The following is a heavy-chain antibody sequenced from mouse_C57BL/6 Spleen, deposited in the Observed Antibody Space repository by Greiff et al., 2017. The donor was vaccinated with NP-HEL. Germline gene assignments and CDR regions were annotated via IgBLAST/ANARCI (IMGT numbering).Heavy chain of an antibody. Sequence: QVQLQQPGAELVRPGSSVKLSCKASGYTFTSYWMQWVKQRPIQGLEWIGNIDPSDSETHYNQKFKDKATLTVDKSSSTAYMQLSSLTSEDSAVYDCAREGKDYAMDYWGQGTSVTVSS. CDR2: IDPSDSET. CDR1: GYTFTSYW. V-gene: IGHV1-52*01. CDR3: AREGKDYAMDY. J-gene: IGHJ4*01.